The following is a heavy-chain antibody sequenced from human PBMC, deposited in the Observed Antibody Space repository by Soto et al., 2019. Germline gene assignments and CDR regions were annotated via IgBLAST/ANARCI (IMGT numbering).Heavy chain of an antibody. CDR3: SAAPTIAAAGTRSFDY. CDR1: GFTFSSYA. CDR2: ISGSGGST. J-gene: IGHJ4*02. D-gene: IGHD6-13*01. V-gene: IGHV3-23*01. Sequence: GGSLRLSCAASGFTFSSYAMSWVRQAPGNGLEWVSAISGSGGSTYYADSVKGRFTISRDNSKNTLYLQMNSLRAEDTAVYYVSAAPTIAAAGTRSFDYWGQGTLVTVSS.